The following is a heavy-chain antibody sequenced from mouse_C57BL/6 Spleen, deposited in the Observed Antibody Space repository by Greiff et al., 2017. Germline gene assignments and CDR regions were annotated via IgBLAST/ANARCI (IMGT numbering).Heavy chain of an antibody. V-gene: IGHV1-50*01. J-gene: IGHJ1*03. CDR3: ARAIHYSNWYFDV. CDR1: GYTFTSYW. D-gene: IGHD2-5*01. CDR2: IDPSDSYT. Sequence: QVQLQQPGAELVKPGASVKLSCKASGYTFTSYWMQWVKQRPGQGLEWIGEIDPSDSYTNYNQKFKGKATLTVDTSSSTAYMQLSSLTSEDSAVYYCARAIHYSNWYFDVWGTGTTVTVSS.